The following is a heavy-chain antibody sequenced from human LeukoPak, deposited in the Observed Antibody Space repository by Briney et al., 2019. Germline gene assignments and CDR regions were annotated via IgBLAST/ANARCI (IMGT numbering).Heavy chain of an antibody. J-gene: IGHJ3*02. Sequence: PGGSLRLSCAASGFTFSSYWMSWVRQAPGKGLEWVANIKQDGSEKYYVDSVKGRFTISRDNAKNSLYLQMNSLRAEDTSVYYCAKAKDVYASDGFDIWGQGTMVTVSS. CDR1: GFTFSSYW. CDR3: AKAKDVYASDGFDI. V-gene: IGHV3-7*01. D-gene: IGHD5/OR15-5a*01. CDR2: IKQDGSEK.